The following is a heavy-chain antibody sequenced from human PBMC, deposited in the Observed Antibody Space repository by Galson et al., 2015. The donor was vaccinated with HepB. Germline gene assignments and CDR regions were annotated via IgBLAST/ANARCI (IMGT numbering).Heavy chain of an antibody. D-gene: IGHD5-24*01. V-gene: IGHV4-61*01. J-gene: IGHJ3*02. CDR1: GGSVSSGSYY. Sequence: SETLSLTCTVSGGSVSSGSYYWSWIRQPPGKGLEWIGYIYYSGSTNYNPSLKSRVTISVGTSKNQFSLKLSSVTAADTAVYYCARGGRSDGMATIYPFDIWGQGTMVTVSS. CDR3: ARGGRSDGMATIYPFDI. CDR2: IYYSGST.